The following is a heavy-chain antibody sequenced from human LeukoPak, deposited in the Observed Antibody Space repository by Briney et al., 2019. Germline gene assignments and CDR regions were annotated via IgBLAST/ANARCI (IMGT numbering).Heavy chain of an antibody. J-gene: IGHJ4*02. V-gene: IGHV3-30*04. CDR3: ASPIGSSGPFGY. Sequence: GGSLRLSCAASGLTFSSYAMHWVRQAPGKGLEWVAVISYDGSNKYYADSVKGRFTISRDNSKNTLYLQMNSLRAEDTAVYYCASPIGSSGPFGYWGQGTLVTVSS. CDR2: ISYDGSNK. CDR1: GLTFSSYA. D-gene: IGHD3-22*01.